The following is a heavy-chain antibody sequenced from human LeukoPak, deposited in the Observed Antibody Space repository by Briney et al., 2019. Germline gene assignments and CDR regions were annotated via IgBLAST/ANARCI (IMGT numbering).Heavy chain of an antibody. CDR3: ARFSYYFDY. V-gene: IGHV4-59*01. D-gene: IGHD6-6*01. CDR2: IYYSGGT. J-gene: IGHJ4*02. CDR1: GGSISSYY. Sequence: TSETLSLTCTVSGGSISSYYWSWIRQPPGKGLEWIGYIYYSGGTNYNPSLKSRVTISVDTSKNQFSLKLSSVTAADTAVYYCARFSYYFDYWGQGTLVTVSS.